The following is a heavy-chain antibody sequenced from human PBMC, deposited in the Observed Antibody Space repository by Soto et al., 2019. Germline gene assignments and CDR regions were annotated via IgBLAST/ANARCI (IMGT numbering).Heavy chain of an antibody. D-gene: IGHD4-4*01. CDR1: GGSISSYNW. Sequence: SETLSLTCAVSGGSISSYNWWSWVRQPPGKGLEWIGEIYHSGNTNYNPSLKSRVTISVDKSKNQFSLKLSSVTAADTAVYYCARGSSYSNYYYGMDVWGQGTTVTVSS. J-gene: IGHJ6*02. CDR2: IYHSGNT. V-gene: IGHV4-4*02. CDR3: ARGSSYSNYYYGMDV.